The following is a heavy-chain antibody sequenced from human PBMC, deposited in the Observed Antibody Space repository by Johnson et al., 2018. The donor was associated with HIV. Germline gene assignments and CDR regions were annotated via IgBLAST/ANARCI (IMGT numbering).Heavy chain of an antibody. Sequence: EVQLVESVGGLVQPGGSLRLSCAASGFTVSSNYMSWVRQAPVKGLEWVSVIFSGGSTYYADSVNGRFTISRDNSKNTLYLQMNSLRAEDTALSYCARACRDGYTCDAFDIWGQGTMVTVSS. D-gene: IGHD5-24*01. CDR1: GFTVSSNY. J-gene: IGHJ3*02. V-gene: IGHV3-66*01. CDR2: IFSGGST. CDR3: ARACRDGYTCDAFDI.